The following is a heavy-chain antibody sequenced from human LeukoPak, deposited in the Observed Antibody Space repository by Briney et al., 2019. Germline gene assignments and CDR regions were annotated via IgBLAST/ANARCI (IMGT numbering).Heavy chain of an antibody. V-gene: IGHV4-39*07. CDR1: GGSISSGGYY. Sequence: SETLSLTCTVSGGSISSGGYYWSWIRQPPGKGLEWIGEINHSGSTNYNPSLKSRVTISVDTSKNQFSLKLSSVTAADTAVYYCARVAYYYGSGTNNWFDPWGQGTLVTVSS. D-gene: IGHD3-10*01. J-gene: IGHJ5*02. CDR3: ARVAYYYGSGTNNWFDP. CDR2: INHSGST.